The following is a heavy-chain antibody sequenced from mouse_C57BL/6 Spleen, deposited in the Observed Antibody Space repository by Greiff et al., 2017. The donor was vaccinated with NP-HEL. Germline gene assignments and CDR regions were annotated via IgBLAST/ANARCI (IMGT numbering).Heavy chain of an antibody. CDR1: GFSLTSYG. Sequence: QVQLKESGPGLVQPSQSLSITCTVSGFSLTSYGVHWVRQSPGKGLEWLGVIWSGGSTDYNEAFISSLSISKDNSKCQVFFKMNSLQAEDTAIYRCARSYGRNAMDYWGQGTSVTVSS. CDR3: ARSYGRNAMDY. D-gene: IGHD1-1*01. CDR2: IWSGGST. V-gene: IGHV2-2*01. J-gene: IGHJ4*01.